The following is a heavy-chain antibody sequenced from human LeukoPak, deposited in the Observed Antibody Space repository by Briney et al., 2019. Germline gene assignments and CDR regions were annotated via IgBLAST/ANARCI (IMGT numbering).Heavy chain of an antibody. CDR2: IWSDGNKK. D-gene: IGHD5-24*01. Sequence: PGRSLRLSCSASGFTFSSYGMHRVRQAPGKGLEWVAMIWSDGNKKNYVDSAKGRFTISRDNSKNTLYLQLNRLRVEDTAVYYCVRGDGLILFDYWGQGTLVTVSS. CDR1: GFTFSSYG. J-gene: IGHJ4*02. V-gene: IGHV3-33*01. CDR3: VRGDGLILFDY.